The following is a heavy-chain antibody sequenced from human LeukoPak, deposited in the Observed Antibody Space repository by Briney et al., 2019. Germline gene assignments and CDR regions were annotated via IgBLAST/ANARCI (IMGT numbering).Heavy chain of an antibody. Sequence: SETLSLNCTVSGGSICSFYWGWLRPPPGKGLEWIGYIYCSATTNYNPSVKSRVTMSVGTSKIQFSRKRSSVTAADTAVYYCARGASGYYYGWGQGTLVTVSS. D-gene: IGHD3-22*01. CDR2: IYCSATT. J-gene: IGHJ4*02. CDR1: GGSICSFY. V-gene: IGHV4-59*12. CDR3: ARGASGYYYG.